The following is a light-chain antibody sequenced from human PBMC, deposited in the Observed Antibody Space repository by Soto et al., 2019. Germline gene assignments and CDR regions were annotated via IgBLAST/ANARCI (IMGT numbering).Light chain of an antibody. CDR2: AVS. Sequence: EIVLTQSPATLSLSPGERATLSCRASQSVTSYLAWYQQKPGQAPRLLIYAVSNRASGIPARFSGSGSETDFTLTISSLEPEDFAVYYCQQRSDWPLTFGQGTRLEIK. V-gene: IGKV3-11*01. J-gene: IGKJ5*01. CDR1: QSVTSY. CDR3: QQRSDWPLT.